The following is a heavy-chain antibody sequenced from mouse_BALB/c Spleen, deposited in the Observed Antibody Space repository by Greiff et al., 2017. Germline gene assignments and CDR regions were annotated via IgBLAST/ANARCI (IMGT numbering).Heavy chain of an antibody. CDR1: GYAFSSYW. J-gene: IGHJ3*01. CDR3: ASKYGNYWFAY. D-gene: IGHD2-10*02. CDR2: IYPGDGDT. V-gene: IGHV1-80*01. Sequence: VQLQESGAELVRPGSSVKISCKASGYAFSSYWMNWVKQRPGQGLEWIGQIYPGDGDTNYNGKFKGKATLTADKSSSTAYMQLSSLTSEDSAVYFCASKYGNYWFAYWGQGTLVTVSA.